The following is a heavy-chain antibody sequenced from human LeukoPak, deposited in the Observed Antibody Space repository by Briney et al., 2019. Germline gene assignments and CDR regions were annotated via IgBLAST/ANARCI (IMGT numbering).Heavy chain of an antibody. V-gene: IGHV3-7*01. CDR1: GFTFSSYW. CDR2: IKQDGSEK. Sequence: GGSLRLSCAASGFTFSSYWMSWVRQAPGKGLEWVANIKQDGSEKYYVDSVKGRFTISRDNAKNTLYLQMNSLRAEDTAMYYCTRGDYGAYGYDAFDIWGQGTMVTVSS. J-gene: IGHJ3*02. D-gene: IGHD4-17*01. CDR3: TRGDYGAYGYDAFDI.